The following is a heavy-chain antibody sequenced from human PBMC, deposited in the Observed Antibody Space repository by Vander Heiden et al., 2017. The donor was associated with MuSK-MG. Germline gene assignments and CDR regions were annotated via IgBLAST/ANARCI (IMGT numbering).Heavy chain of an antibody. D-gene: IGHD3-22*01. J-gene: IGHJ5*02. Sequence: QVQLQESGPGLVKPSETLSLTCTVSGGSIRSYYWSWIRQPAGKGLEWIGRIYTSGSTNYNPSLKSRVTMSVDTSKNQFSLKLSSVTAADTAVYYCARDFLDSSGYFIFNWFDPWGQGTLVTVSS. CDR1: GGSIRSYY. CDR3: ARDFLDSSGYFIFNWFDP. V-gene: IGHV4-4*07. CDR2: IYTSGST.